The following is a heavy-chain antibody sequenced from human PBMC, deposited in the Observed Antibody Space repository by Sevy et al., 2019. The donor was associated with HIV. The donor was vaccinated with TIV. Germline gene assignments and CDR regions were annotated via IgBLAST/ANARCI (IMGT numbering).Heavy chain of an antibody. Sequence: GGSLRLSCTASGFTLRDHWMTWVRQAPGQGLQWVANIKQDGSEKYYVDSGKGRFTISRDKAKKSLYLQMDSLRAEDTAVYYCVRDSWLRPSNSPYYFDFWGQGTLVTVSS. V-gene: IGHV3-7*03. CDR1: GFTLRDHW. CDR2: IKQDGSEK. J-gene: IGHJ4*02. D-gene: IGHD5-12*01. CDR3: VRDSWLRPSNSPYYFDF.